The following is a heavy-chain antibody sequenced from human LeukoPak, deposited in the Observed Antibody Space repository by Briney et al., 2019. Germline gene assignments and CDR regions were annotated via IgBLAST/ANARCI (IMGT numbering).Heavy chain of an antibody. D-gene: IGHD3-10*01. J-gene: IGHJ6*03. V-gene: IGHV4-59*08. CDR1: GDSISSYC. CDR2: IDYSGST. CDR3: ARGGSYYYYYYMDV. Sequence: SETLSLTCTVSGDSISSYCWSWIRQPPGKGLEWIAYIDYSGSTSYNPSLKSRVTISVDTSKSQFSLNLSSVTAADTAVYYCARGGSYYYYYYMDVWGKGTTVTVPS.